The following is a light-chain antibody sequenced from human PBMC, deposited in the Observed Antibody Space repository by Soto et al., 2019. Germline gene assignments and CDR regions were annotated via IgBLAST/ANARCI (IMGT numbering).Light chain of an antibody. J-gene: IGKJ3*01. V-gene: IGKV3-11*01. CDR3: QQRSNCPRVT. Sequence: EIVLTQSPATLSLSPGERATLSCRASQSVSRYVAWYQQKPGQAPRLLIFDASNRATCTPARFSGSGSRTDFPLTISSLEPEHFAVHYCQQRSNCPRVTFGAATKVDTK. CDR2: DAS. CDR1: QSVSRY.